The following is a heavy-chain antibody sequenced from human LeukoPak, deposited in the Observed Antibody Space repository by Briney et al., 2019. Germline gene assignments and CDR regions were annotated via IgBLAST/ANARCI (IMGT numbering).Heavy chain of an antibody. CDR2: IYHNGAT. V-gene: IGHV4-4*02. CDR3: ARNGGNSDYDY. CDR1: GGSISSSSSVC. D-gene: IGHD4-23*01. Sequence: PSETLSLTCAVSGGSISSSSSVCWTWVRQPPGEGLEWIGEIYHNGATNYNPSLKSQVTVLLDKSKNQFSLKLNSVTAADTALYYCARNGGNSDYDYWGQGTLVTVS. J-gene: IGHJ4*02.